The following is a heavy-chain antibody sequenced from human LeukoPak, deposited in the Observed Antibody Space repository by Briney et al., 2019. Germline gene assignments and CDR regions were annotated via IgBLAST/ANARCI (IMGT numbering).Heavy chain of an antibody. CDR3: ASVDRGWFGVGDY. CDR1: GGSISTTNYY. D-gene: IGHD3-10*01. Sequence: SETLSLTCAVSGGSISTTNYYWGWIRQPPGKGLEWIGSICHSGLTYYNPSLKSRVTISVDTSKNQFSLKLTSVTAADTAVYYCASVDRGWFGVGDYWGQGTLVTVSS. CDR2: ICHSGLT. J-gene: IGHJ4*02. V-gene: IGHV4-39*01.